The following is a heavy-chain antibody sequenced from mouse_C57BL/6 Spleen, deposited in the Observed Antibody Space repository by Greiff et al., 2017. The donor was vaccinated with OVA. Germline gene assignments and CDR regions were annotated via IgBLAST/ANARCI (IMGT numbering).Heavy chain of an antibody. CDR1: GYTFTSYG. J-gene: IGHJ4*01. V-gene: IGHV1-81*01. D-gene: IGHD2-4*01. Sequence: QVQLQQSGAELARPGASVKLSCKASGYTFTSYGISWVKQRTGQGLEWIGEIYPRSGNTYYNDKFKGKATLTADKSSSTAYMELRSLTSEDSAVYFGARREYDYDDYAMDYWGQGTSVTVSS. CDR2: IYPRSGNT. CDR3: ARREYDYDDYAMDY.